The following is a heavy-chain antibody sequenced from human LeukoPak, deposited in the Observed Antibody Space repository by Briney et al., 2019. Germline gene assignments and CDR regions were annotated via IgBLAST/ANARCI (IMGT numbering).Heavy chain of an antibody. Sequence: GGSLRLSCAASGFTFSSYSMNWVRQAPGRGLEWVSSISSSSSYIYYADSVKGRFTISRDNAKNSLYLQMNSLRAEDTAVYYCARAMGDIVATIDWAMFDYWGQGTLVTVSS. CDR3: ARAMGDIVATIDWAMFDY. V-gene: IGHV3-21*01. J-gene: IGHJ4*02. CDR1: GFTFSSYS. D-gene: IGHD5-12*01. CDR2: ISSSSSYI.